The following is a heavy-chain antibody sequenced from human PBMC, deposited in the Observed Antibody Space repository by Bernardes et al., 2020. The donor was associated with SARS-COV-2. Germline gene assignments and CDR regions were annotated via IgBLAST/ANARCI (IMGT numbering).Heavy chain of an antibody. J-gene: IGHJ4*02. D-gene: IGHD5-18*01. CDR2: ISTGGSTK. CDR3: AREYTYGFDS. Sequence: VGSLIPSCAASGFTFRSSWMSWVRQAPGKGLEWVSYISTGGSTKYYADSVKGRFTISRDNAKNSLYLQMNSLRAEDTAVYYCAREYTYGFDSWGQGTLVTVSS. V-gene: IGHV3-48*03. CDR1: GFTFRSSW.